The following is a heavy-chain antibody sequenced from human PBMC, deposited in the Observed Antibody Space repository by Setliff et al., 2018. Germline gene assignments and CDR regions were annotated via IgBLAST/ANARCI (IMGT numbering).Heavy chain of an antibody. CDR3: ARASHSHGSPNWFDP. V-gene: IGHV4-31*03. CDR2: IFYNGNT. J-gene: IGHJ5*02. CDR1: GDFISSGGYT. Sequence: TSETLSLTCNVSGDFISSGGYTWNWIRQHPEMGLEWIGYIFYNGNTFYNPSLQSRVTISVDTSKNQFSLKLTSLNAADSAVYYCARASHSHGSPNWFDPWGPGTLVTVSS. D-gene: IGHD2-15*01.